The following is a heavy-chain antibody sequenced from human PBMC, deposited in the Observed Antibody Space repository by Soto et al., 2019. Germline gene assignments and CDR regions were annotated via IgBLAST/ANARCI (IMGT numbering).Heavy chain of an antibody. CDR2: IHYGGNA. J-gene: IGHJ4*02. CDR1: GGSINTYNLF. Sequence: SETLSLTCTVSGGSINTYNLFWAWVRQPPGKGLEWIASIHYGGNAYYSPSLSTRVTISRDTSDNRVSLEMTSVTAADTAVYYCARIIVTLDLGGQGTLATASS. V-gene: IGHV4-39*01. D-gene: IGHD2-21*01. CDR3: ARIIVTLDL.